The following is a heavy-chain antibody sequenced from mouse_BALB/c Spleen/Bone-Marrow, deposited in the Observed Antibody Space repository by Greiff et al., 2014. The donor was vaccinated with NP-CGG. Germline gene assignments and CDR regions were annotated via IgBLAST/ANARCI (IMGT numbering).Heavy chain of an antibody. D-gene: IGHD1-1*01. V-gene: IGHV14-3*02. Sequence: VQLQQPGAELAKPGASVKLSCTASGFNIKDTYMHWVKQRPEQGLEWIGRIDPANGDTKYDQKFQGKATITADTSSNTAYLQLSSLTSEDTAVYYCTKPSFDYGSRYWYFDVWGAGTTVTVSS. CDR1: GFNIKDTY. CDR2: IDPANGDT. CDR3: TKPSFDYGSRYWYFDV. J-gene: IGHJ1*01.